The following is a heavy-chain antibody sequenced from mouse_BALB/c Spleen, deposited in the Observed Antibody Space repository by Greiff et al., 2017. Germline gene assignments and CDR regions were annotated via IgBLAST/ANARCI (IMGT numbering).Heavy chain of an antibody. CDR2: INPSNGRT. Sequence: VQLQQPGAELVKPGASVKLSCKASGYTFTSYWMHWVKQRPGQGLEWIGEINPSNGRTNYNEKFKSKATLTVDKSSSTAYMQLSSLTSEDSAVYYGARSVGGYWGQGTTLTVAS. D-gene: IGHD4-1*01. CDR3: ARSVGGY. CDR1: GYTFTSYW. J-gene: IGHJ2*01. V-gene: IGHV1S81*02.